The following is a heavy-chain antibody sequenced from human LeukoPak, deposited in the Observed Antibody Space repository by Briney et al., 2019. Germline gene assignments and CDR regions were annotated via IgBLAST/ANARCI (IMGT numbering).Heavy chain of an antibody. CDR2: MNYSGST. Sequence: SETLSLTCTVSGAAIRSYYCNWLRQPPGKGLEWIGYMNYSGSTNFNPSLKSRATISMDTSKHHFSLKLSSVTAADTAVYYCARDTRSYDSSGYYFFDFWGQGTLVTVSS. J-gene: IGHJ4*02. CDR1: GAAIRSYY. CDR3: ARDTRSYDSSGYYFFDF. V-gene: IGHV4-59*01. D-gene: IGHD3-22*01.